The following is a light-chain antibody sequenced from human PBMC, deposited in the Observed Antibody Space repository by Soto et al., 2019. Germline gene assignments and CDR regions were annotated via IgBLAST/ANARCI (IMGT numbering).Light chain of an antibody. Sequence: EIVMTQSPATLSVSPGERATLSCRASQSVSSNLAWYQQKPGQAPRLLIYGASTRATGIPARFSGSGSGTESTLTISRLKSEDFAVYYCHQYNNWSYTCGQGTKLEIK. J-gene: IGKJ2*01. V-gene: IGKV3-15*01. CDR2: GAS. CDR1: QSVSSN. CDR3: HQYNNWSYT.